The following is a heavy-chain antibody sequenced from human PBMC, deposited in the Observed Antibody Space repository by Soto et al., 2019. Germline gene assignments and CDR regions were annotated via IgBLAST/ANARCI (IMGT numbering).Heavy chain of an antibody. D-gene: IGHD2-15*01. J-gene: IGHJ1*01. CDR1: GFTFSSYA. Sequence: QVQLVESGGGVVQPGRSLRLSCAASGFTFSSYAMHWVRQAPGKVLEWVAVISYDGSNKYYADSVKGRFTISRDNSKNTLYLQMNSLRAEDTAVYYCARDRGSVYSEYFQRWGQGTLVTVSS. V-gene: IGHV3-30-3*01. CDR2: ISYDGSNK. CDR3: ARDRGSVYSEYFQR.